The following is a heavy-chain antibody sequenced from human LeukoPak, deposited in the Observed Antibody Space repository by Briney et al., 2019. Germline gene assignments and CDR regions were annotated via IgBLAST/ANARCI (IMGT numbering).Heavy chain of an antibody. Sequence: GGSLRLSCAASGFTFDDYASHGVRQAQGKALKCVSGIGWNSGSIVYADSVKGRFTISRDNAKNSLYLQMNSLRAEDTALYYCAKDMREYCGGDCYPAFDYWGQGTLVTVSS. CDR2: IGWNSGSI. J-gene: IGHJ4*02. CDR1: GFTFDDYA. V-gene: IGHV3-9*01. D-gene: IGHD2-21*02. CDR3: AKDMREYCGGDCYPAFDY.